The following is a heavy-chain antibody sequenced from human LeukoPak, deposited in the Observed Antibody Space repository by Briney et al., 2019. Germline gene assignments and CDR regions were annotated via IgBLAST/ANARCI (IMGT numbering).Heavy chain of an antibody. V-gene: IGHV1-2*02. CDR3: GTVRGILSYFDL. CDR2: INLNTGGV. J-gene: IGHJ2*01. D-gene: IGHD3-16*01. CDR1: GDSFSDSY. Sequence: ASVKVSCKASGDSFSDSYIRWVRQAPGRGPEWMGWINLNTGGVNYAQKFDGRFSMTRDTSINTAFMELSGLRFDDTAVYYCGTVRGILSYFDLWGRGTLVTVSS.